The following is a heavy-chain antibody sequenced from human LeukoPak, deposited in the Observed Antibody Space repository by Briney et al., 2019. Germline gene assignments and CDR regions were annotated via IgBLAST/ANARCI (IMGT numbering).Heavy chain of an antibody. CDR3: AKRIATAGPYFDY. J-gene: IGHJ4*02. V-gene: IGHV3-23*01. CDR1: GFTFSSYD. Sequence: GGSLRLSCAASGFTFSSYDMSWVRQAPGMGLEWVSAISASGGSTYYADSVKGRFTISRDSSKSTLYLQMNTLRAEDTAVYYCAKRIATAGPYFDYWGQGALVTVSS. CDR2: ISASGGST. D-gene: IGHD6-13*01.